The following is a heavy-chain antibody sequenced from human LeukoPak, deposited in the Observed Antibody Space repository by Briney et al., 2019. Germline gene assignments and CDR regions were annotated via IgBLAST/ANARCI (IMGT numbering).Heavy chain of an antibody. Sequence: GASVKVSCKASGNTFVKFDFHWVRQATGQGPEWMGRLNPHSGNTEYAPKFQGRVTMTRNTSITTAHMELSSLTSEDTAVYYCATGMFDSDYSFLGFEYWGLGTPVTVSS. J-gene: IGHJ4*02. CDR2: LNPHSGNT. CDR1: GNTFVKFD. CDR3: ATGMFDSDYSFLGFEY. V-gene: IGHV1-8*01. D-gene: IGHD2/OR15-2a*01.